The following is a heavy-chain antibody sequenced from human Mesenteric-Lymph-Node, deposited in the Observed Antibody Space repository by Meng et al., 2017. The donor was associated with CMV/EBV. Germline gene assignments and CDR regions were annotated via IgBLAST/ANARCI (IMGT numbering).Heavy chain of an antibody. V-gene: IGHV3-23*01. D-gene: IGHD2-8*02. J-gene: IGHJ4*02. Sequence: GESLKISCAASGFTFSSSAIYWVRQAPGKGLEWVAGISSGSTYYPDSVKGRFTISKDNSKNTLYLQMNSLRAEDTAVYYCAQGLVKFDNWGQGTLVTVSS. CDR2: ISSGST. CDR1: GFTFSSSA. CDR3: AQGLVKFDN.